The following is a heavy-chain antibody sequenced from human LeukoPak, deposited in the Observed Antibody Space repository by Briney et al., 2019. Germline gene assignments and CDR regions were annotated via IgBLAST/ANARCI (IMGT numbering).Heavy chain of an antibody. CDR1: GGSISSYY. CDR2: IYYSGTT. V-gene: IGHV4-59*01. J-gene: IGHJ6*02. CDR3: AREDPQTTVPEGMDV. D-gene: IGHD4-17*01. Sequence: KPSETLSLTCTVSGGSISSYYWSWIRQPPGKGLEWIGYIYYSGTTNYNPSLKSRVTISVDTSKNQFSLQLRSVTAADTAVYYCAREDPQTTVPEGMDVWGQGTTVTVSS.